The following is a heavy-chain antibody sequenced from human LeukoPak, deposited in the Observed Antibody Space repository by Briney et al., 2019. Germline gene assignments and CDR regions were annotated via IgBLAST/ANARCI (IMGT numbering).Heavy chain of an antibody. J-gene: IGHJ4*02. D-gene: IGHD1-26*01. CDR1: GLTVSSNY. CDR3: AMATWVGGLDY. V-gene: IGHV3-66*01. Sequence: QTGGSLRLSCAASGLTVSSNYMSWVRQAPGKGLEWVSVIYRGGSTYYADSVKGRFTISRDNSKNTLYLQMNNLRAEDTAVYYCAMATWVGGLDYWGQGTLVTVSS. CDR2: IYRGGST.